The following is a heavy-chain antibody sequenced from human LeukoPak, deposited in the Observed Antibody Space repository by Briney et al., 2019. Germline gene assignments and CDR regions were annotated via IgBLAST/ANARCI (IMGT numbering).Heavy chain of an antibody. CDR2: SSAYNGKT. CDR3: ARGRDFWSGYLNWFDP. J-gene: IGHJ5*02. D-gene: IGHD3-3*01. CDR1: GYTFTSYG. V-gene: IGHV1-18*04. Sequence: ASVKVSCKASGYTFTSYGISWVRQAPGQGLEWMGWSSAYNGKTNYAQKLQGRVTMTRNTSISTAYMELSSLRSEDTAVYYCARGRDFWSGYLNWFDPWGQGTLVTVSS.